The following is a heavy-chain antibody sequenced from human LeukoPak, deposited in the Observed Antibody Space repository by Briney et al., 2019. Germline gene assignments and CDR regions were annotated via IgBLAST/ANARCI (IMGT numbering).Heavy chain of an antibody. V-gene: IGHV3-7*01. Sequence: GGSLRLSCAASGFTFSSYAMSWVRQAPGKGLEWVANINQDGSEKDYVDSVRGRFTISRDNAKNSLYLQINSLRAEDTAVYYCARSTTYSFLYWGQGTLVTVSS. D-gene: IGHD2-15*01. CDR2: INQDGSEK. CDR3: ARSTTYSFLY. J-gene: IGHJ4*02. CDR1: GFTFSSYA.